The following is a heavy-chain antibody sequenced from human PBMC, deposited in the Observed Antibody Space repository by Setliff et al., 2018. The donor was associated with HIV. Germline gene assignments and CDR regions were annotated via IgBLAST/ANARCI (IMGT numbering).Heavy chain of an antibody. Sequence: TLSLTCTLSGFSISSGGFYWYWIRQPAGKGLEWIGRINTSGSTNYNPSLKSRVTISVDTSKSQFSLKLSSLTAADTAVYYCARGRTQWPNYNYFDPWGLGTLVTVSS. D-gene: IGHD6-19*01. V-gene: IGHV4-61*02. CDR1: GFSISSGGFY. J-gene: IGHJ5*02. CDR3: ARGRTQWPNYNYFDP. CDR2: INTSGST.